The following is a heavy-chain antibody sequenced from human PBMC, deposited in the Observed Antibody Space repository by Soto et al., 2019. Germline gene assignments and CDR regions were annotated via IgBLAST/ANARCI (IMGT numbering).Heavy chain of an antibody. CDR2: INHSGST. CDR3: ATGGGAPTTYSHGIGI. CDR1: GGSFGGHG. Sequence: FEMQSLPSGVEGGSFGGHGGRRIRTTTGKGLEWIGEINHSGSTNYNPSLKSRVTISVDTSKNQFSLKLSSVTAADTAVYYFATGGGAPTTYSHGIGISGQGTTGTGPS. V-gene: IGHV4-34*01. D-gene: IGHD1-26*01. J-gene: IGHJ6*02.